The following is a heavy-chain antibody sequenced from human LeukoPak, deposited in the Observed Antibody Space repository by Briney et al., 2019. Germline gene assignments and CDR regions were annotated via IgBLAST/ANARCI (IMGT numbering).Heavy chain of an antibody. CDR2: IRYDGSNK. D-gene: IGHD3-3*01. CDR3: ARDESIFGVVSYFDY. CDR1: GFTFSSYG. Sequence: QPGGSLRLSCAASGFTFSSYGMHWVRQAPGKGLEWVAFIRYDGSNKYYADSVKGRFTISRDNSKNTLYLQMNSLRAEDTAVYYCARDESIFGVVSYFDYWGQGTLVTVSS. V-gene: IGHV3-30*02. J-gene: IGHJ4*02.